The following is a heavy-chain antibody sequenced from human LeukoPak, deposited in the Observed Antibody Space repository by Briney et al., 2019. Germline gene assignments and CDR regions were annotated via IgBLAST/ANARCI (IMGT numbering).Heavy chain of an antibody. J-gene: IGHJ4*02. V-gene: IGHV4-31*03. D-gene: IGHD4-17*01. CDR2: IYYSGST. CDR1: GGSISSGTYY. Sequence: NPSETLSLTCTVSGGSISSGTYYWSWIRQHPGKGLEWIGYIYYSGSTYYNLSLKSRLTISVDTSKNQFSLKLSSVTAADTAVYYCARVNGDYAEAWGQGTLVTVSS. CDR3: ARVNGDYAEA.